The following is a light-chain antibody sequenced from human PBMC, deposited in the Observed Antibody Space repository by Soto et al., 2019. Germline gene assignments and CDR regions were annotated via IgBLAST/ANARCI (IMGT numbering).Light chain of an antibody. Sequence: EIVMTQSPATLSVSPGERVTLSCRASQSVSNNLAWFQQKPGQAPRLLIYGASTRATGTPARFSGSGSGTEFTLTISSLQTEDFAVYYCQQCNNWPLTFGQGTKVEIK. V-gene: IGKV3-15*01. CDR3: QQCNNWPLT. CDR1: QSVSNN. CDR2: GAS. J-gene: IGKJ1*01.